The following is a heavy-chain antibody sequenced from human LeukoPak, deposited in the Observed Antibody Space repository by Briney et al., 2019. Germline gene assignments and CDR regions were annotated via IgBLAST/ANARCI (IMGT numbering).Heavy chain of an antibody. J-gene: IGHJ6*02. CDR3: ARDSSGWYYYYYGMDV. CDR2: MNPNSGNT. CDR1: GYTFTSYD. Sequence: APVKVSCKASGYTFTSYDINWVRQATGQGLEWMGWMNPNSGNTGYAQKFQGRVTMTRNTSISTAYMELSSLRSEDTAVYYCARDSSGWYYYYYGMDVWGQGTTVTVSS. D-gene: IGHD6-19*01. V-gene: IGHV1-8*01.